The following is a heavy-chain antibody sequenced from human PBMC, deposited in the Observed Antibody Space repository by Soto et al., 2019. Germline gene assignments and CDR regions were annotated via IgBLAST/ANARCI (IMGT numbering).Heavy chain of an antibody. CDR2: INHDGST. CDR3: ASYDYYGSGSYPS. D-gene: IGHD3-10*01. V-gene: IGHV4-34*01. CDR1: GGSFSDYY. Sequence: PSETLSLTCAVYGGSFSDYYWSWIRQPPGKGLEWIGEINHDGSTNYNPSLMSRVTISVDTSKNQFSLKLSSVTAADTAVYYCASYDYYGSGSYPSWGQGTLVTVSS. J-gene: IGHJ5*02.